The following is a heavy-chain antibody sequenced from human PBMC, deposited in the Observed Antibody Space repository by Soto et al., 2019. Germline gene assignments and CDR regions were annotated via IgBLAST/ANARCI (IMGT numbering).Heavy chain of an antibody. D-gene: IGHD3-3*01. CDR3: AKDYTIFGVARMDV. CDR2: ISWNSGSI. Sequence: PGGSLRLSCAASGFTFDDYAMHWVRQAPGKGLEWVSGISWNSGSIGYADSVKGRFTISRDNAKNSLYLQMNSLRAEDTALYYCAKDYTIFGVARMDVWGQGTTVTVS. CDR1: GFTFDDYA. V-gene: IGHV3-9*01. J-gene: IGHJ6*02.